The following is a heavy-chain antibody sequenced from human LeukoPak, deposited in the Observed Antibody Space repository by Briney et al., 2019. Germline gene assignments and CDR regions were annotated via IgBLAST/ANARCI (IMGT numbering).Heavy chain of an antibody. CDR1: GFTFSNYG. CDR2: ISGSGVTT. D-gene: IGHD2-2*01. V-gene: IGHV3-23*01. Sequence: GGSLRLSCAASGFTFSNYGMSWVRQAPGRGLEWVSAISGSGVTTYYADSVKGRFTISRDNSKHTPYLQMNSLRAEDTAVYYCSKWKAIVLVPAARSPIDYWGQGTLVTASS. J-gene: IGHJ4*02. CDR3: SKWKAIVLVPAARSPIDY.